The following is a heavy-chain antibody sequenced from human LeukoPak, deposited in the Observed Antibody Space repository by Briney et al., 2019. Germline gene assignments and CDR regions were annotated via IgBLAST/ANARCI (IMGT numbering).Heavy chain of an antibody. J-gene: IGHJ4*02. CDR1: GFTFSSHW. Sequence: GGSLRLSCAASGFTFSSHWMSWVRQAPGKGLEWVANIKQDGSEKYYVDSVKGRFTISRDNARNSLYLQMNSLRADDTAVYYCASFWGQWLVPLDYWGQGTLVTVSS. V-gene: IGHV3-7*03. CDR2: IKQDGSEK. D-gene: IGHD6-19*01. CDR3: ASFWGQWLVPLDY.